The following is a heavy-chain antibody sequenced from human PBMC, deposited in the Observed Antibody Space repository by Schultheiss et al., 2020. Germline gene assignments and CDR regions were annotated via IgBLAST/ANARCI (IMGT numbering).Heavy chain of an antibody. CDR1: GFSVSTNY. Sequence: GGSLRLSCAASGFSVSTNYMSWVRQAPGKGLEWVSAISGSGGSTYYADSVKGRFTISRDNSKNTLYLQMNSLRAEDTAVYYCARDPGIAARQYYFDYWGQGTLVTVSS. CDR2: ISGSGGST. CDR3: ARDPGIAARQYYFDY. D-gene: IGHD6-6*01. J-gene: IGHJ4*02. V-gene: IGHV3-23*01.